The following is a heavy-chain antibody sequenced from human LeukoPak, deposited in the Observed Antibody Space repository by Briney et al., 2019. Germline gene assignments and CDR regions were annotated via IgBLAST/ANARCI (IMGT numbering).Heavy chain of an antibody. J-gene: IGHJ4*02. CDR2: INHSGST. CDR1: GGSFSGYY. CDR3: ASLTYCSSTSCYVFSDY. Sequence: SETLSLTCAVYGGSFSGYYWSWIRQPPGKGLGWIGEINHSGSTNYNPSLKSRVTISVDTSKNQFSLKLSSVTAADTAVYYCASLTYCSSTSCYVFSDYWGQGTLVTVSS. V-gene: IGHV4-34*01. D-gene: IGHD2-2*01.